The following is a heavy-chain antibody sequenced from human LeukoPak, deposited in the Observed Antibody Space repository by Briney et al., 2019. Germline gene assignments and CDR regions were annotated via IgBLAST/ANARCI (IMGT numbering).Heavy chain of an antibody. Sequence: PSETLSLTCTVSGGSISGFYWSWIRQPAGKGLEWIGRIYSSGRPNYNPSLKSRVTLSVDTSKNQFSLKLSSVTAADTAVYYCARDCTSVTCYFGYWGQGTLVTVSS. J-gene: IGHJ4*02. V-gene: IGHV4-4*07. CDR1: GGSISGFY. CDR3: ARDCTSVTCYFGY. CDR2: IYSSGRP. D-gene: IGHD2-8*02.